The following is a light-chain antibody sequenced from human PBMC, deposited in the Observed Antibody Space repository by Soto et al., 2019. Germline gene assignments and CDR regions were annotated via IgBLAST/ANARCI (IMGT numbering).Light chain of an antibody. CDR3: QHHNDWVKT. V-gene: IGKV3-15*01. CDR1: QSVGSD. Sequence: EIVMTQSPAILSVSPGERATLSCRASQSVGSDLAWYQQKPGQAPRLLIYGASTRATGIPARFSGRGSGTDFTLTISSLQSEDFAVYYCQHHNDWVKTFGQGTKLEIK. CDR2: GAS. J-gene: IGKJ2*01.